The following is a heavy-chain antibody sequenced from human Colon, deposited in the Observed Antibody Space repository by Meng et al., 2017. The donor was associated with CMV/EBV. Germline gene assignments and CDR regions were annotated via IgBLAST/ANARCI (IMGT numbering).Heavy chain of an antibody. V-gene: IGHV4-59*01. CDR1: GGSISSYY. D-gene: IGHD1-1*01. CDR2: IYYSGST. CDR3: ARAPFGWNDAAEVGGRFDP. J-gene: IGHJ5*02. Sequence: SETLSLTCTVSGGSISSYYWSWIRQPPGKGLEWIGYIYYSGSTNYNPSLKSRVTISVDTSKNQFSLKLSSVTAADTAVYYCARAPFGWNDAAEVGGRFDPWGQGTLVTVS.